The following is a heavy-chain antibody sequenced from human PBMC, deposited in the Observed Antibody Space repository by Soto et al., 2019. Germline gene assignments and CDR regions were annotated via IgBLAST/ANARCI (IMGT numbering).Heavy chain of an antibody. V-gene: IGHV4-34*01. CDR3: ARGGCSGGSCYSGHSGKWFDP. D-gene: IGHD2-15*01. CDR2: INHSGST. CDR1: GGSFSGYY. Sequence: QVQLQQWGAGLLKPSETLSLTCAVYGGSFSGYYWSWIRQPPGKGLEWIGEINHSGSTNYNPSLKSRVTISVDTSKTQFSLKLSSVTAEDTAVYYCARGGCSGGSCYSGHSGKWFDPGGQGTLVTFSS. J-gene: IGHJ5*02.